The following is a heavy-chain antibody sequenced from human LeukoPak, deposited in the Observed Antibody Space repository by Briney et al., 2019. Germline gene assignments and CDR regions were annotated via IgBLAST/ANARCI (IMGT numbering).Heavy chain of an antibody. Sequence: PGGSLRLSCAASGFTFSSYSMNWVRQAPGKGLKWVAVIWYDGSNKYYADSVKGRFTISRDNSKNTLYLQMNSLRAEDTAVYYCARWGFIVTHSGSSWYLDYWGQGTLVTVSS. CDR1: GFTFSSYS. CDR3: ARWGFIVTHSGSSWYLDY. V-gene: IGHV3-33*08. J-gene: IGHJ4*02. CDR2: IWYDGSNK. D-gene: IGHD6-13*01.